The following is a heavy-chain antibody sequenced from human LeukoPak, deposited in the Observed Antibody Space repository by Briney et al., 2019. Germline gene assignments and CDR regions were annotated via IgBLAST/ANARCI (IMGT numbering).Heavy chain of an antibody. Sequence: PGGSLRLSCSASGFTFDDYTMHWVRQAPGKCLEWVSLISLDVGRTYYAGSGKGRFTISRDNSKNSLYLQMNSLRTEDTALYYCAKTGSRHKTSILRYFDWPLVRNYYYGMDVWGQGTTVTVSS. CDR2: ISLDVGRT. J-gene: IGHJ6*02. CDR1: GFTFDDYT. CDR3: AKTGSRHKTSILRYFDWPLVRNYYYGMDV. V-gene: IGHV3-43*01. D-gene: IGHD3-9*01.